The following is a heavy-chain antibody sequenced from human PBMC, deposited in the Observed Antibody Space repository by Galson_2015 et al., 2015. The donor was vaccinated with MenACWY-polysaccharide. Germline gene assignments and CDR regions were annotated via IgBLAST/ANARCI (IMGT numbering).Heavy chain of an antibody. CDR1: GLTFRSSG. J-gene: IGHJ3*02. CDR2: IQNVGSPK. D-gene: IGHD3-16*02. Sequence: SLRLSCAASGLTFRSSGMHWVRQAPGKGLEWVALIQNVGSPKAYADSVKGRFTISRDNSKNTLYLEMNSLRAEDTAVYYCAREGSRIVFHAFDTWGQGTMVSVSS. CDR3: AREGSRIVFHAFDT. V-gene: IGHV3-33*05.